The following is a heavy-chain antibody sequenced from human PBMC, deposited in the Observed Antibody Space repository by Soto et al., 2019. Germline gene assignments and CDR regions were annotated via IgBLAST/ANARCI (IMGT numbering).Heavy chain of an antibody. V-gene: IGHV6-1*01. J-gene: IGHJ6*03. CDR1: GDSVSSNSAA. CDR3: AILAVGYCSSIICSTSGEREYDYHYYMAV. D-gene: IGHD2-2*01. CDR2: TYYRSKWYN. Sequence: SQTLSLTCAISGDSVSSNSAAWNWIRQSPSRGLEWLGRTYYRSKWYNDYAVSVKSRITINPDTSKNQFSLQLNSVTPEYTAVYYFAILAVGYCSSIICSTSGEREYDYHYYMAVWGKGTTVTVSS.